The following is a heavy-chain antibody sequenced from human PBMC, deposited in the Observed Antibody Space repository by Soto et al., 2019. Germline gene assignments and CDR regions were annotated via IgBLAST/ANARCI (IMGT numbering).Heavy chain of an antibody. Sequence: PSETLSLTCTFSGGSISSGGYYWSWIRQHPGKGLEWIGYIYYSGSTYYNPSLKSRVTISVDTSKNQFSLKLSSVTAADTAVYYCARDRRLGYCSSTSCYSSGMDVWGQGTTVTVSS. J-gene: IGHJ6*02. D-gene: IGHD2-2*01. CDR2: IYYSGST. CDR1: GGSISSGGYY. V-gene: IGHV4-31*02. CDR3: ARDRRLGYCSSTSCYSSGMDV.